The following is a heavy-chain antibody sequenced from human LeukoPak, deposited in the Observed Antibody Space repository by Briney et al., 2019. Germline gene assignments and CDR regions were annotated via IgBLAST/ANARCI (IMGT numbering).Heavy chain of an antibody. D-gene: IGHD2-15*01. V-gene: IGHV1-18*01. Sequence: GASVKVSCKASGYTFTSYGISWVRQAPGQGLEWMGWINAYNGNTNYAQKLQGRVTMTTDTSTSAAYMELRSLRSDDTAVYYCARGGGSCSGGSCYHYYMDVWGKGTTVTVSS. CDR2: INAYNGNT. J-gene: IGHJ6*03. CDR3: ARGGGSCSGGSCYHYYMDV. CDR1: GYTFTSYG.